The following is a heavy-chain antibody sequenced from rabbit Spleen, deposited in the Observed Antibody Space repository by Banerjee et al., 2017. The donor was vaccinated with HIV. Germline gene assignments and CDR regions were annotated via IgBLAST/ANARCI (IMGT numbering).Heavy chain of an antibody. D-gene: IGHD6-1*01. V-gene: IGHV1S45*01. CDR3: ARRTNSDENYDL. CDR1: GFFFSSSYY. CDR2: IYTGSNGYT. Sequence: QEQLVESGGGLVQPEGSLTLTCTASGFFFSSSYYMCWVRQVPGRGLEWIACIYTGSNGYTYYANWAKGRFTISKTSSTTVTLQMTSLTAADTATYLCARRTNSDENYDLWGPGTLVTVS. J-gene: IGHJ4*01.